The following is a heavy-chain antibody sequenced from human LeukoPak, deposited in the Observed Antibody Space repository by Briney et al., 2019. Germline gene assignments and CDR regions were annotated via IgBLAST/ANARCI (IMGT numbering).Heavy chain of an antibody. J-gene: IGHJ4*02. Sequence: PGGSLRLSCAASGFTVSSNYMSWVRQAPGKGLEWVSVIYSGGSTYYADSVKGRFTISRDNSKNTLYLQMNSLRAEDTAVYYCARESWGYYDTSAYYRFLDYWGQGTLVTVSS. V-gene: IGHV3-53*01. D-gene: IGHD3-22*01. CDR3: ARESWGYYDTSAYYRFLDY. CDR2: IYSGGST. CDR1: GFTVSSNY.